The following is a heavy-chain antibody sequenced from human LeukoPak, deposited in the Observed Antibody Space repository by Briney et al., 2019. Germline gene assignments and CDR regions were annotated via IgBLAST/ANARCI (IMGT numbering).Heavy chain of an antibody. CDR1: GGSISSYY. D-gene: IGHD3-22*01. Sequence: ETLXXXCTVSGGSISSYYWSWIRQPPGKGLEWIGYIYYSGSTNYNPSLKSRVTISLDTSKTQFSLKLSSVTAADTAVYYCARARSSGYPDYWGQGTLVTVSS. J-gene: IGHJ4*02. CDR2: IYYSGST. V-gene: IGHV4-59*01. CDR3: ARARSSGYPDY.